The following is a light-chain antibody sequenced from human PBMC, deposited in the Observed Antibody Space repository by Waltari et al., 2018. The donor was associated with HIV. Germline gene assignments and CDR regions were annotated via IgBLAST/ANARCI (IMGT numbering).Light chain of an antibody. V-gene: IGLV2-14*01. CDR3: SSFTYTSTVV. CDR1: TSDVGAYNY. CDR2: EVT. J-gene: IGLJ2*01. Sequence: QSALTQPASVSGSPGQSITISCTGTTSDVGAYNYVSWYHQHPGKAPKLIIYEVTNRPSGVSDRFSGSKSANTASLTISGLRAEDEADYYCSSFTYTSTVVFGGGTKLTVL.